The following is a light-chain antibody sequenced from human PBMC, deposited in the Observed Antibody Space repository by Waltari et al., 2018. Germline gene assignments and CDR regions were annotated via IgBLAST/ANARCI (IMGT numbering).Light chain of an antibody. CDR1: SSDVGSYNL. J-gene: IGLJ3*02. V-gene: IGLV2-23*01. CDR3: CPVAGSSTWV. CDR2: EGS. Sequence: QSALTQPASVSGSPGQSITISCTGTSSDVGSYNLVSWYQQHPGKAPKLMIYEGSKRRAGGSNRVSGSKSGNTAFLTIAGLQAEDEAYYYCCPVAGSSTWVFGGGTKLTVL.